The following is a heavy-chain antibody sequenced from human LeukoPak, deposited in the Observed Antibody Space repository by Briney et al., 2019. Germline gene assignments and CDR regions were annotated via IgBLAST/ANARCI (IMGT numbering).Heavy chain of an antibody. J-gene: IGHJ6*04. CDR3: ARVTSLGDV. V-gene: IGHV3-64*01. Sequence: PGGSLRLSCAASGFTFSSYAMHWVRQAPGKGLEYVSAISSNGGSTYYANSVKGRFTISRDNSKNTLYLQMGSLRAEDMAVYYCARVTSLGDVWGKGTTVTISS. CDR1: GFTFSSYA. D-gene: IGHD2-2*01. CDR2: ISSNGGST.